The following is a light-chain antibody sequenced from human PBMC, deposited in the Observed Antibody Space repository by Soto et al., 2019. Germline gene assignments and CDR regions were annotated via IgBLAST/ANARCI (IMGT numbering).Light chain of an antibody. J-gene: IGLJ3*02. CDR3: SSYAGNIPYV. Sequence: QSVLTQPRSVSGSPGQSVTISCTGTSRDVGGYDFVSWYQQHPGEAPKLIIYDVRERPSGVPDRFSGSKSGNTASLTISGLQPEDEADYYCSSYAGNIPYVFGGGTKVTVL. CDR2: DVR. V-gene: IGLV2-11*01. CDR1: SRDVGGYDF.